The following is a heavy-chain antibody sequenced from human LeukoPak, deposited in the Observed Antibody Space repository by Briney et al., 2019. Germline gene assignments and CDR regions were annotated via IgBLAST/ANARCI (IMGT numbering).Heavy chain of an antibody. Sequence: GGSLRLSCAASGFTFNAYPMNWVRQAPGKGLEWISYITHNSDSTYYADSVKGRFTISRDNAKNSLYLQMNSLRAEDTAVYYCVKDHDWALDFWGQGTPVTVSS. CDR3: VKDHDWALDF. D-gene: IGHD3-9*01. CDR2: ITHNSDST. CDR1: GFTFNAYP. J-gene: IGHJ4*02. V-gene: IGHV3-48*01.